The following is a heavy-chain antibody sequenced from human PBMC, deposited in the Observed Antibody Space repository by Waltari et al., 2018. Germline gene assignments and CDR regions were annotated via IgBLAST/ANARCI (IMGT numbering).Heavy chain of an antibody. CDR3: VTALGDRSSASRPFDV. D-gene: IGHD3-10*01. Sequence: EVQLLQSGTELKKPGSTVTISCQVSGYRFTDYYIHWVQQAPGKGPQWMGLVDPEDGETIYAERFQGRVTITADTSTETAFMELSILTSDDTAVYYCVTALGDRSSASRPFDVWGLGTLITVSS. V-gene: IGHV1-69-2*01. J-gene: IGHJ3*01. CDR1: GYRFTDYY. CDR2: VDPEDGET.